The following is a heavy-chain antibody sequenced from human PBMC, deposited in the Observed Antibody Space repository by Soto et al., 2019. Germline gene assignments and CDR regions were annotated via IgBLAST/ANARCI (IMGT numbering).Heavy chain of an antibody. Sequence: ASVKVSCKASGHPFTSYYMHWVRQAPGQGLEWMGIINPSGGSTSYAQKFQGRVTMTRDTSTSTVYMELSSLRSEDTAVYYCARGQVDYGDYEGWFDPWGQGTLVTVSS. CDR2: INPSGGST. CDR1: GHPFTSYY. D-gene: IGHD4-17*01. CDR3: ARGQVDYGDYEGWFDP. J-gene: IGHJ5*02. V-gene: IGHV1-46*03.